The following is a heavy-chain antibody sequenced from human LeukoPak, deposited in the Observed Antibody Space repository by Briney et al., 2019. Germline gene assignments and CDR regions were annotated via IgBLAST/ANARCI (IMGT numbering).Heavy chain of an antibody. CDR1: GGTFSSYA. V-gene: IGHV1-69*01. J-gene: IGHJ5*02. Sequence: SVKVSCKASGGTFSSYAISWVRQAPGQGLEWMGGIIPIFGTANYAQKFQGRVTITADESTSTAYMEPSSLRSEDTAVYYCARVRYCSSTSCYAFDPWGQGTLVTVSS. CDR2: IIPIFGTA. CDR3: ARVRYCSSTSCYAFDP. D-gene: IGHD2-2*01.